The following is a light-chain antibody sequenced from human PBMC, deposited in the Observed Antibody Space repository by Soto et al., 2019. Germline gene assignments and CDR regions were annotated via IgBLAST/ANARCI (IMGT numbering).Light chain of an antibody. CDR2: EVN. Sequence: QSVLTQPASVSGSLGQSITISCTGTSSDVGGYNYVSWYQQHPGKVPKLMIYEVNNRPSGVSSRFSGSKSANTASLTISGLQADDEADYYCSSFTSSSTQVFGGGTQLTVL. V-gene: IGLV2-14*01. CDR3: SSFTSSSTQV. J-gene: IGLJ3*02. CDR1: SSDVGGYNY.